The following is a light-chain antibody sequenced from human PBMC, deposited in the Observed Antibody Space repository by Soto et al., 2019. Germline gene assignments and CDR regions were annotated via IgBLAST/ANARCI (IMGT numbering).Light chain of an antibody. V-gene: IGLV2-23*01. CDR1: SSDVGSYNL. Sequence: QSALTQPASVSGSPGQSITISCTGTSSDVGSYNLVSWYQQHPGKAPKLMIYEGSKRPSGVSNRFSCSKSGNTASLTISGLQAEDEADYYCCSYAGSSTVVFGVGTTVTVL. CDR3: CSYAGSSTVV. CDR2: EGS. J-gene: IGLJ2*01.